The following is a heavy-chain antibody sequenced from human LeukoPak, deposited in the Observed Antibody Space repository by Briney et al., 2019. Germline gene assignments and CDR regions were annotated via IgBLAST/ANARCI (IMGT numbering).Heavy chain of an antibody. CDR1: GGSINNYY. CDR2: IYYSGST. CDR3: ARVPRGATESTSRYYYGMDV. D-gene: IGHD2-2*01. J-gene: IGHJ6*02. Sequence: SETLSLTCTVSGGSINNYYWSWIRQPPGKGLEWIGSIYYSGSTYYNPSLKSRVTISVDTSKNQFSLKLSSVTAADTAVYYCARVPRGATESTSRYYYGMDVWGQGTTVTVSS. V-gene: IGHV4-59*05.